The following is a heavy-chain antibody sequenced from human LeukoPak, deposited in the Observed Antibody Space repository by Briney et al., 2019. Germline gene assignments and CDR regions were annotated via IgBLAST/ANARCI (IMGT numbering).Heavy chain of an antibody. J-gene: IGHJ6*02. CDR3: ARGDYSNNGQIYYSGMDV. Sequence: SETLSLTCAVYGGSFSGYYWSWVRLFPAKGLECSGEINHTGGTNYNPSLNSRATILIDASKSQVSLTVNSVTAADTAVYYCARGDYSNNGQIYYSGMDVWGQGTTVTVSS. CDR2: INHTGGT. CDR1: GGSFSGYY. D-gene: IGHD4-11*01. V-gene: IGHV4-34*01.